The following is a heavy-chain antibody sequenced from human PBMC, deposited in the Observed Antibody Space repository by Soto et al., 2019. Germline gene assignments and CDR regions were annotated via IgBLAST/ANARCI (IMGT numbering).Heavy chain of an antibody. Sequence: SETLSLTCTVSGGSISSGGYYWSWIRQHPGKGLEWIGYIYYSGSTYYNPSLKSRVTISVDTSKNQFSLKLSSVTAADTAVYYCARARGYSYGSNGFDYWGQGTLVTVYS. V-gene: IGHV4-31*03. CDR2: IYYSGST. D-gene: IGHD5-18*01. J-gene: IGHJ4*02. CDR3: ARARGYSYGSNGFDY. CDR1: GGSISSGGYY.